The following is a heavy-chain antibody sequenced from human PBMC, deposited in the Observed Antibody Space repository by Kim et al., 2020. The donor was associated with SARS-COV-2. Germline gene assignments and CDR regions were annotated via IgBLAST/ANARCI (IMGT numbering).Heavy chain of an antibody. CDR2: I. J-gene: IGHJ6*02. CDR3: ARDLVEGGMDV. D-gene: IGHD1-1*01. Sequence: IFYADSVQGRFTISRDNAKNSLYLQMNSLRAEDTAVYYCARDLVEGGMDVWGQGTTVTVSS. V-gene: IGHV3-21*01.